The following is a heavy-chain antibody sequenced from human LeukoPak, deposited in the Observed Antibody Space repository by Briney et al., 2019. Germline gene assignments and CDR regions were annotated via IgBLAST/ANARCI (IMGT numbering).Heavy chain of an antibody. D-gene: IGHD6-13*01. V-gene: IGHV3-48*03. Sequence: GGSLRLSCAASGFTLSSYEMNWVRLAPGKGLEWISYISRTGNSIYYADSVKGRFTISRGSAKNSLYLQMNSLRAEDTAVYYCARGPYSSNWYVDYWGQGTLVTVAS. CDR2: ISRTGNSI. CDR3: ARGPYSSNWYVDY. J-gene: IGHJ4*02. CDR1: GFTLSSYE.